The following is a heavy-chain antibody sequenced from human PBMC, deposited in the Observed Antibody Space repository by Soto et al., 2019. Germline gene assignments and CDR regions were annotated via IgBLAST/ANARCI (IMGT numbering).Heavy chain of an antibody. J-gene: IGHJ4*02. D-gene: IGHD7-27*01. CDR1: GGSISSSSYF. V-gene: IGHV4-39*02. Sequence: SETLSLTCTVSGGSISSSSYFWGWIRQPPGKGLEWIGSIYYTGSTYYNPSLKSQVTISLDTSKNHFSLTLSSVTAADTAVYYCARGPSGDKVHYWGQGALVTVSS. CDR2: IYYTGST. CDR3: ARGPSGDKVHY.